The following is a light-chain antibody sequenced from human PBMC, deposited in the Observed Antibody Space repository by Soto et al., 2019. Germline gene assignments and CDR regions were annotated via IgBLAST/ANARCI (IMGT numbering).Light chain of an antibody. J-gene: IGLJ2*01. CDR1: SSNIGSNY. CDR2: RNN. CDR3: AAWDDSLSGSHVV. V-gene: IGLV1-47*01. Sequence: QSVLTQPPSASGTPGQRVTISCSGSSSNIGSNYVYWYQQLPGTAPKLLIYRNNQRPSGVPARFSGSKSGTSASLAISGLRSEDEAAYYCAAWDDSLSGSHVVFGGGTKLTVL.